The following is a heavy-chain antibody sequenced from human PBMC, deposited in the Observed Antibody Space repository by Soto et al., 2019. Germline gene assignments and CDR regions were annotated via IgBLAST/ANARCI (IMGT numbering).Heavy chain of an antibody. V-gene: IGHV1-69*13. D-gene: IGHD6-19*01. CDR1: GGTFSSYA. CDR2: IIPIFGTA. J-gene: IGHJ5*02. Sequence: ASVKVSCKASGGTFSSYAISWVRQAPGQGLEWMGGIIPIFGTANYAQKFQGRVTITADESTSTAYMELSSLRSEDTAVYYCARDRNTHSSGNGGFDPWGQGTLVTVSS. CDR3: ARDRNTHSSGNGGFDP.